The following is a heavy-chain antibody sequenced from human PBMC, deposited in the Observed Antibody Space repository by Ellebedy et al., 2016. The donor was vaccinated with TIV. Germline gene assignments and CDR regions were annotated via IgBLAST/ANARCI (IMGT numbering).Heavy chain of an antibody. CDR3: ARVGCSDASCYYYDYYYMDV. D-gene: IGHD2-15*01. J-gene: IGHJ6*03. CDR2: INGDGSST. CDR1: GFSFSSYW. Sequence: GESLKISCAASGFSFSSYWMHWVRQTPGKGLVWLSRINGDGSSTRYADSVRGRFTISRDKAKNTLYLQMNALSAEETAVYYCARVGCSDASCYYYDYYYMDVWGKGTAVTVSS. V-gene: IGHV3-74*01.